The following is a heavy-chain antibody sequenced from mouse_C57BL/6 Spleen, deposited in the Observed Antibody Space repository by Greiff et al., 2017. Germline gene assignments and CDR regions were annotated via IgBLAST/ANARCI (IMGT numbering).Heavy chain of an antibody. J-gene: IGHJ1*03. CDR2: IEPEDGET. CDR1: GFNIKDYY. CDR3: AAYCGSRDWYCDV. Sequence: VHVKQSGAELVKPGASVKLSCTASGFNIKDYYMHWVKQRTEQGLEWIGRIEPEDGETKYAPKFQGKATITADTSSNTAYMQLSSLTSEDTAVYYCAAYCGSRDWYCDVWGTGTTVTVSS. V-gene: IGHV14-2*01. D-gene: IGHD1-1*01.